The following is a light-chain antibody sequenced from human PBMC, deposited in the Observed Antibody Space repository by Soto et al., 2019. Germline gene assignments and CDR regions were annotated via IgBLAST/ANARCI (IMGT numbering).Light chain of an antibody. J-gene: IGLJ1*01. CDR1: SSNIGANT. V-gene: IGLV1-44*01. CDR3: AAWDDSLYGRV. Sequence: QSVLTQPPSASGTPGQRVTISCPGSSSNIGANTVNWYQQLPGTAPKLLISNNDQRPSGVPDRFSGSKSGTSASLAISGLQSEDDADYYCAAWDDSLYGRVFGSGTKVTVL. CDR2: NND.